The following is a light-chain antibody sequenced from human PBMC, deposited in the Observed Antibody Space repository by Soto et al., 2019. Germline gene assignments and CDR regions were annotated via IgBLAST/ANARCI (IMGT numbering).Light chain of an antibody. CDR3: QQRNVWPPIT. V-gene: IGKV3-11*02. Sequence: EVVLTQSPATLSLSPGERATLSCRASQSIRTSLAWYQQKPGHAPRLVIFDASNRANGVPARFGGSGSGRDFTLTINSLEPEDFAVYYCQQRNVWPPITFGQGTRLEI. CDR2: DAS. J-gene: IGKJ5*01. CDR1: QSIRTS.